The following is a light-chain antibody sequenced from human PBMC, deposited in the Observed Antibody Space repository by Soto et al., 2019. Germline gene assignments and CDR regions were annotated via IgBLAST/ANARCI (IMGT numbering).Light chain of an antibody. CDR3: LQDYNYPHT. J-gene: IGKJ1*01. Sequence: EIVMTQSPATLSVSPGERATLSCRAGQSVSSNLAWYQQKPGQAPRLLIYGASTRATGIPARFSGSGSGTEFTLTISSLQSEDFATYYCLQDYNYPHTFGQGTKVDIK. CDR2: GAS. CDR1: QSVSSN. V-gene: IGKV3-15*01.